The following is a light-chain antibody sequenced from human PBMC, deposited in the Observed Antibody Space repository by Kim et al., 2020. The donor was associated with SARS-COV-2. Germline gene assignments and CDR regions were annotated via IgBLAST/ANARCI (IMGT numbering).Light chain of an antibody. CDR1: QDTSNY. CDR2: GAS. CDR3: QKFKSDPHT. V-gene: IGKV1-27*01. J-gene: IGKJ4*01. Sequence: ASVGDRVTITCRTSQDTSNYLTWYQQKPGEPPKLLIYGASTLQSGVPSRFSGSGSGTEFTLTISSLQPEDVGTYYCQKFKSDPHTFGAGTKVDIK.